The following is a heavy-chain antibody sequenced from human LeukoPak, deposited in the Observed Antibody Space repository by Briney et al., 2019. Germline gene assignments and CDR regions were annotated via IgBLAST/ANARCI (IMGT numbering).Heavy chain of an antibody. J-gene: IGHJ4*02. CDR1: GFTSSSHL. CDR3: VRKFATGD. D-gene: IGHD1-14*01. CDR2: VKSDGTAT. V-gene: IGHV3-74*01. Sequence: VGCLRLSCAASGFTSSSHLMHCVRQAQGTGLVWVSSVKSDGTATNYADSVKDRFTISRDNAKNTLYLQMNSLRVEDTAVYYCVRKFATGDWGQGTLVTVSS.